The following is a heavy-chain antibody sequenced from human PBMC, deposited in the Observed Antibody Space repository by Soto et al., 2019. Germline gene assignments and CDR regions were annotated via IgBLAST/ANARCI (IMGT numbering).Heavy chain of an antibody. CDR2: IYYSGST. V-gene: IGHV4-30-4*01. J-gene: IGHJ4*02. CDR1: GGSISSGDYY. Sequence: PSETLSLTCTVSGGSISSGDYYWSWIRQPPGKGLEWIGYIYYSGSTYYNPSLKSRVTISVDTSKNQFSLKLSSVTAADTAVYYCARDSPYYYGSSWGQGTLVTVSS. D-gene: IGHD3-22*01. CDR3: ARDSPYYYGSS.